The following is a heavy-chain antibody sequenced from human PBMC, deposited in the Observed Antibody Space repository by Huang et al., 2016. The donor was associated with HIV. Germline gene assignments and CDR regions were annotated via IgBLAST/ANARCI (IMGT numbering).Heavy chain of an antibody. CDR1: GYTFTNYD. D-gene: IGHD3-10*01. Sequence: QIQLAQSGAEVKKPGASVKVSCKASGYTFTNYDINWVRQASGQGCEWMGWMNPKSGNVGYTKKCQGRVAILRNSSINTSYLEVTSLTSEDTAVYYCARGFGINYNHEAFDVWGQGTMVTVSS. V-gene: IGHV1-8*01. CDR2: MNPKSGNV. J-gene: IGHJ3*01. CDR3: ARGFGINYNHEAFDV.